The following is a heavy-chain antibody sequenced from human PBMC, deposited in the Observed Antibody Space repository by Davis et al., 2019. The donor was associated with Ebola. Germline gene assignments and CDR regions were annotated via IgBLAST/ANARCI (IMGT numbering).Heavy chain of an antibody. CDR2: ISISSGFT. D-gene: IGHD5-24*01. J-gene: IGHJ4*02. CDR1: GFSFSDYY. Sequence: GESLKISCAASGFSFSDYYMSWIRQAPGKGLEWVSYISISSGFTNYADSVKGRFTISRDNAKNSLYLQMNSLRAEDTAVYYCARGPRKMATTNFDYWSQGTLVTVSS. CDR3: ARGPRKMATTNFDY. V-gene: IGHV3-11*06.